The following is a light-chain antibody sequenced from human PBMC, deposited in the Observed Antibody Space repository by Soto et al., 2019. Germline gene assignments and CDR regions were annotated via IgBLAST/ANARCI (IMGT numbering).Light chain of an antibody. Sequence: EIVLTQSPATLSLSPGERATLSCRASQSVSSYLAWYQQKPGQAPRLLIYDASNRATGIPARFSGSGCGTDFTLTISSLEPEDFAVYYCQQRSNWPTFGGGTKVEI. J-gene: IGKJ4*01. CDR2: DAS. CDR1: QSVSSY. CDR3: QQRSNWPT. V-gene: IGKV3-11*01.